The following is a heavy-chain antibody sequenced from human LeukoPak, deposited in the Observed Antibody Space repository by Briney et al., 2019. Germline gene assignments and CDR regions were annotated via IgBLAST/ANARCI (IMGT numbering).Heavy chain of an antibody. CDR3: ARHVSGIDIFDF. D-gene: IGHD6-19*01. CDR2: IHNSGRT. J-gene: IGHJ4*02. CDR1: GGSMSSYY. Sequence: SETLSPTCTVSGGSMSSYYWSWIRQPPGKGLEWIGYIHNSGRTNYNPSLKSRVTISVDTSKNQFSLKLISVTATDTAVYYCARHVSGIDIFDFWGQGTLVTVSS. V-gene: IGHV4-59*08.